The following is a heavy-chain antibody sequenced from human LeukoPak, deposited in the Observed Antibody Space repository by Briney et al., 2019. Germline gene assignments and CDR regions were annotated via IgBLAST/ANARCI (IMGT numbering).Heavy chain of an antibody. CDR2: ISYDGSNK. CDR3: AKGLRKLIVGSTEYYFDY. J-gene: IGHJ4*02. CDR1: GFTFDEYG. Sequence: GGSLRLSCAASGFTFDEYGMSWVRQAPGKGLEWVAVISYDGSNKYYADSVKGRFTISRDNSKNTLYLQMNSLRAEDTAVYYCAKGLRKLIVGSTEYYFDYWGQGTLVTVSS. V-gene: IGHV3-30*18. D-gene: IGHD1-26*01.